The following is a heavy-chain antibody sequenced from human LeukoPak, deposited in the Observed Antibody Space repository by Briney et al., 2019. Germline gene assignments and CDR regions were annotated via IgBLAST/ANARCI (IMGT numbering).Heavy chain of an antibody. D-gene: IGHD6-25*01. CDR3: ARGRSSSDAFDI. J-gene: IGHJ3*02. CDR1: GGSISSGSYY. CDR2: IYTSVST. V-gene: IGHV4-61*02. Sequence: PSETLSLTCTVSGGSISSGSYYWSWIRQPAGKGLEWIGRIYTSVSTNYNPSLKSRVTMSVDTSKNQFSLKLSSVTAADTAMYYCARGRSSSDAFDIWGQGTMVTVSS.